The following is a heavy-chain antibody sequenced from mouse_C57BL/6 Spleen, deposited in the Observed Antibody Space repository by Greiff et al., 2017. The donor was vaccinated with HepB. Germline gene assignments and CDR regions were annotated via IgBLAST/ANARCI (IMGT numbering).Heavy chain of an antibody. CDR1: GYTFTDYN. J-gene: IGHJ3*01. Sequence: EVKLEESGPELVKPGASVKMSCKASGYTFTDYNMHWVKQSHGKSLEWIGYINPNNGGTSYNQKFKGKATLTVNKSSSTAYMELRSLTSEDSAVYYCARAYSNYVWFAYWGQGTLVTVSA. V-gene: IGHV1-22*01. CDR3: ARAYSNYVWFAY. CDR2: INPNNGGT. D-gene: IGHD2-5*01.